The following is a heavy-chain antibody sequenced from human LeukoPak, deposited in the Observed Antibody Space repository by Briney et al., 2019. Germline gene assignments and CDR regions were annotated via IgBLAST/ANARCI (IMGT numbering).Heavy chain of an antibody. J-gene: IGHJ2*01. CDR3: ARMDYDSSGYSSIYWYFDL. D-gene: IGHD3-22*01. CDR2: INPSSGGT. Sequence: SVKVSCKASGYTFTGYYMHWVRRAPGQGLEWMGWINPSSGGTNYAQKFQGRVTMTRDMSISTAYMELSRLRSDDTAVYYCARMDYDSSGYSSIYWYFDLWGRGTLVTVSS. CDR1: GYTFTGYY. V-gene: IGHV1-2*02.